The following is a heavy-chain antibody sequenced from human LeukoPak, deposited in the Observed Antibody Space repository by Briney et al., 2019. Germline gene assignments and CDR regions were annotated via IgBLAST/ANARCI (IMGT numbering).Heavy chain of an antibody. Sequence: SVKVSCKASGGTFSSYAISWVRQAPGQGLEWMGRIIPIFGIANYAQKFQGRVTITADKSTSTAYMELSSLRSEDTAVYYCARDTRYGGNPGGDYWGQGTLVTVSS. J-gene: IGHJ4*02. CDR3: ARDTRYGGNPGGDY. CDR1: GGTFSSYA. D-gene: IGHD4-23*01. V-gene: IGHV1-69*04. CDR2: IIPIFGIA.